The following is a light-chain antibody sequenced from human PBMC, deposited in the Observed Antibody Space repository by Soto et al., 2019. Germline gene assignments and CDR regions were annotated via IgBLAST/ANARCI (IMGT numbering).Light chain of an antibody. Sequence: DIQMTHSPSTRSASVGDRVTITCRASQSISSWLAWYQQKPGKAPKLLIYDASSLESGVPSRFSGSGSGTEFTLTISSLQPDDFATYYCQNYKTYAVTFGQGTRREIK. CDR1: QSISSW. CDR3: QNYKTYAVT. V-gene: IGKV1-5*01. J-gene: IGKJ5*01. CDR2: DAS.